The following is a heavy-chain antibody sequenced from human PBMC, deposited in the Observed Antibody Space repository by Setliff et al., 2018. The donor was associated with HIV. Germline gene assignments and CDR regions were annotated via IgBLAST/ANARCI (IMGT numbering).Heavy chain of an antibody. D-gene: IGHD3-16*01. Sequence: ASVKVSCKSSGYTFTGYFIHWVRQAPGQGLEWMGWISPHNGDTNIPQRFKGRVTMTRDTSTSTVYMELTSLTSEDTAMYFCAGVPGGGGNWFDPWGQGTLVTVSS. CDR2: ISPHNGDT. J-gene: IGHJ5*02. CDR1: GYTFTGYF. V-gene: IGHV1-2*02. CDR3: AGVPGGGGNWFDP.